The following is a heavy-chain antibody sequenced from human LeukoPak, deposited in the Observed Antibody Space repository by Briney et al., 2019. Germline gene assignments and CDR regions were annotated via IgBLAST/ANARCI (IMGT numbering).Heavy chain of an antibody. J-gene: IGHJ5*02. V-gene: IGHV3-74*01. CDR1: GFTFSSSW. CDR2: IKTDGSTT. Sequence: GGSLRLSCAVSGFTFSSSWMHWVRQAPGKGLVWVSHIKTDGSTTAYADSVKGRFTISRDNAKNTLYLQMNSLRAEDTGVYYCAKANYDFWSGYYSAWGQGTLVTVSS. D-gene: IGHD3-3*01. CDR3: AKANYDFWSGYYSA.